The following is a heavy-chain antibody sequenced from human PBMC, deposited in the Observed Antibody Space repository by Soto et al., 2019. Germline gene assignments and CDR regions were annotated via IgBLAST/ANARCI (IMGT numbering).Heavy chain of an antibody. V-gene: IGHV3-30-3*01. CDR1: GFTFSSYA. CDR2: ISYDGSNK. D-gene: IGHD3-9*01. J-gene: IGHJ4*02. CDR3: ARDPNYDILTGYYFDY. Sequence: GGSLRLSCAASGFTFSSYAMHWVRQAPGKGLEWVAVISYDGSNKYYADSVKGRFTISRDNSKNTLYLQMNSLRAEDTAVYYCARDPNYDILTGYYFDYWGQGTLVTVS.